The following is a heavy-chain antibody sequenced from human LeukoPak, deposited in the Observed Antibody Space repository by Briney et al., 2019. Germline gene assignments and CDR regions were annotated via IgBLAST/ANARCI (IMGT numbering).Heavy chain of an antibody. CDR2: IYTSGST. CDR3: ARTRELYSYGPNYYFDY. V-gene: IGHV4-4*07. Sequence: SETLSLTCTVSGGSISSYYWSWIRQPAGKGLEWIGRIYTSGSTNYNPSLKSRVTISVDTSKNQFSLKLSSVTAADTAVYYCARTRELYSYGPNYYFDYWGQGTLVTVSS. D-gene: IGHD5-18*01. CDR1: GGSISSYY. J-gene: IGHJ4*02.